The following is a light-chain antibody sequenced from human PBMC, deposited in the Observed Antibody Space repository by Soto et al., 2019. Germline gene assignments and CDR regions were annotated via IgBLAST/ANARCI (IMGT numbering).Light chain of an antibody. Sequence: DIVLTQSPCTLSLSPEERDTLSCRAIQSVSSSYLAWYQQKPGQAPRLLIYGASSRATGIPDRFSGSGSGTDFTLTISRLEPEDFAVYYCQQYGSSPPITFGQGTRLEI. CDR3: QQYGSSPPIT. V-gene: IGKV3-20*01. J-gene: IGKJ5*01. CDR1: QSVSSSY. CDR2: GAS.